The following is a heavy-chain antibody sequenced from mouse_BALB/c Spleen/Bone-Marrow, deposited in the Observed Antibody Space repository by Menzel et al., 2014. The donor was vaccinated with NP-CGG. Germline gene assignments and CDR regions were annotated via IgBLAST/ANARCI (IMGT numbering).Heavy chain of an antibody. Sequence: EVQRVESGGGLVQPGGSMKLSCVASGFTFSDAWMDWVRQSPEKGLEWVAEIRSKANNLATYYAESVKGRFTISRDDSKSSVYLQMNSLRAEDTGIYYCMDGNLFAYWGQGTLVTVFA. CDR1: GFTFSDAW. V-gene: IGHV6-6*01. D-gene: IGHD2-1*01. J-gene: IGHJ3*01. CDR3: MDGNLFAY. CDR2: IRSKANNLAT.